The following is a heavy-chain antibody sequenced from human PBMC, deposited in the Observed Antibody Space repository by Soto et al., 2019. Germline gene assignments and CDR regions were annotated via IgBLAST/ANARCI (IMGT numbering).Heavy chain of an antibody. CDR1: GGTFSTDT. CDR2: VIPALDVT. Sequence: QVQLLQSGGEVKRPGSSVRVSCKASGGTFSTDTVSWVRQAPGQGFEWMGRVIPALDVTNYAQNFQGRLTITADKSTTTAYMELSSLRSEDTAMYYCARGSYYGGHYEAWFDPWGQGTLVTVSS. J-gene: IGHJ5*02. CDR3: ARGSYYGGHYEAWFDP. V-gene: IGHV1-69*02. D-gene: IGHD3-3*01.